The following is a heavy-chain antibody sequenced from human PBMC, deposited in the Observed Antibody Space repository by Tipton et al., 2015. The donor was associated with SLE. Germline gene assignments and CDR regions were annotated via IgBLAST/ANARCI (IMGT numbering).Heavy chain of an antibody. CDR1: GASISSTSYS. D-gene: IGHD2-21*01. Sequence: TLSLTCTVSGASISSTSYSWGWIRQPPGKGLEWIGGLYYFGATYYNPSLKSRVTISVDTSKNQFSLKLSSVTAADTAVYYCARDAPYCGGGCYADWGQGSLVTVSS. CDR3: ARDAPYCGGGCYAD. J-gene: IGHJ4*02. CDR2: LYYFGAT. V-gene: IGHV4-39*07.